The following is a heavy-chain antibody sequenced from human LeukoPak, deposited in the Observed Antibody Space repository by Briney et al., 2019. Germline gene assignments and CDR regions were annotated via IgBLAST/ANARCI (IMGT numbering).Heavy chain of an antibody. D-gene: IGHD4-23*01. Sequence: SETLSLTCSVSGASITTNYWNWVRQAPGKGLEWIGYFYYRGTPTYSPSLKSRVTISVDTSKNQFSLNVTSVTAADTAMYYCVRGRWLPSHFFYYMDVWGNGTPVTVSS. CDR3: VRGRWLPSHFFYYMDV. J-gene: IGHJ6*03. CDR1: GASITTNY. CDR2: FYYRGTP. V-gene: IGHV4-59*01.